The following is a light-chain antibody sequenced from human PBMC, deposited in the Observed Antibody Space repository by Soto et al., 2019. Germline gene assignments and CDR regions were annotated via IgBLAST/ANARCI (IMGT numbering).Light chain of an antibody. CDR3: QHRSTWPQAYP. V-gene: IGKV3-11*01. Sequence: EIVLTQSPATLSLSPGERATLSCRASQSVGSYLAWYQQKPGQAHRLLIYEASNRATGIQARFSGSGSGTDFTLTISSLEPEDFVLYYCQHRSTWPQAYPVGQGPKLEIK. J-gene: IGKJ2*01. CDR2: EAS. CDR1: QSVGSY.